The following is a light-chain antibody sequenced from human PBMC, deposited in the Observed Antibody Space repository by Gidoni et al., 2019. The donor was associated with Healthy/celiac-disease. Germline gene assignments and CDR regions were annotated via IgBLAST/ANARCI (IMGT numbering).Light chain of an antibody. Sequence: EIVFTQSPGTLSLSPGERATLSCRASQSVSSSYLAWYQQKPGQAPRLLIYGASSRATGIPDRFSGSGSGTDFTLTISRLEPEDFAVYYGQQYGSSYTFGQGTKLEIK. J-gene: IGKJ2*01. CDR3: QQYGSSYT. V-gene: IGKV3-20*01. CDR2: GAS. CDR1: QSVSSSY.